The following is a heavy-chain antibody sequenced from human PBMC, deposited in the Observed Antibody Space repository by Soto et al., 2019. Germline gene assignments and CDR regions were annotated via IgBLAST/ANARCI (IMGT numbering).Heavy chain of an antibody. CDR3: ARHLTYCSAGSCYSDFPYYGMDV. D-gene: IGHD2-15*01. CDR1: GGSLSSSSYY. V-gene: IGHV4-39*01. Sequence: SDTLFLTCTVSGGSLSSSSYYRGWIRQPPGKGLEWIWSIFYSGSTYYNPSLKSRVTISVDTSKNQFSLKLSSVTAADTAVYYCARHLTYCSAGSCYSDFPYYGMDVWAQGTTVNGSS. CDR2: IFYSGST. J-gene: IGHJ6*02.